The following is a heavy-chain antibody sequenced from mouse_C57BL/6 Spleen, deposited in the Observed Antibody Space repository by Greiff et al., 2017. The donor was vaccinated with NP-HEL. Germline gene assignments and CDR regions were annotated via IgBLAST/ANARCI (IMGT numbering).Heavy chain of an antibody. J-gene: IGHJ3*01. CDR1: GYTFTSYW. Sequence: QVQLQQPGAELVRPGTSVKLSCKASGYTFTSYWMHWVKQRPGQGLEWIGVIDPSDSYTNYNQKFKGKATLTVDTSSSTAYMQLSSLTSEDSAVYDCARYDGLGAYWGQGTLVTVSA. CDR3: ARYDGLGAY. V-gene: IGHV1-59*01. D-gene: IGHD2-3*01. CDR2: IDPSDSYT.